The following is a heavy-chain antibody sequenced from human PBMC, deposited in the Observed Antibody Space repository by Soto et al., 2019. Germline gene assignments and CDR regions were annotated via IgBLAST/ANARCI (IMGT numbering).Heavy chain of an antibody. J-gene: IGHJ4*02. D-gene: IGHD2-2*02. CDR2: ISSDGITI. CDR3: ARGECSSTSCYTNLNFDY. V-gene: IGHV3-11*01. Sequence: PGGSLRLSCAASGFTFSDYYMNWIRQAPGKGLEWVSYISSDGITIYYADSVKGRFTISRDNAKNSLYLQMNSLRAEDTAVFYCARGECSSTSCYTNLNFDYWGQGTLVTVSS. CDR1: GFTFSDYY.